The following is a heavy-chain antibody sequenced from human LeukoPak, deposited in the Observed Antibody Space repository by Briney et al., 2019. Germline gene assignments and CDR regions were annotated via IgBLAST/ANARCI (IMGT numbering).Heavy chain of an antibody. Sequence: SVKVSCKASGGTFSSYAISWVRQAPGQGLEWMGRIIPILGIANYAQKFQGRVTITADKSTSTAYMELSSLRSEDTAVYYCARSIVVVTDNWFDPWGQGTLVTVSS. J-gene: IGHJ5*02. CDR3: ARSIVVVTDNWFDP. V-gene: IGHV1-69*04. CDR2: IIPILGIA. CDR1: GGTFSSYA. D-gene: IGHD2-21*02.